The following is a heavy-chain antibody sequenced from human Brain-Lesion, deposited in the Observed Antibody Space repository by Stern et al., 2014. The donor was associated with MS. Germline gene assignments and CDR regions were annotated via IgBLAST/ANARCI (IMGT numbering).Heavy chain of an antibody. CDR1: GFTFRNYG. J-gene: IGHJ4*02. V-gene: IGHV3-30*18. CDR2: ISYDGRNK. CDR3: AKGRFPYYYDTSGYYAPLDY. D-gene: IGHD3-22*01. Sequence: VQLVESGGGVVQPGRSLRLSCAASGFTFRNYGMHWVRQGPGTGMEWEAVISYDGRNKYYADSVKGRFTISRDNSKNTLYLQMHSLRTEDTAVYYCAKGRFPYYYDTSGYYAPLDYWGQGTLVTVSS.